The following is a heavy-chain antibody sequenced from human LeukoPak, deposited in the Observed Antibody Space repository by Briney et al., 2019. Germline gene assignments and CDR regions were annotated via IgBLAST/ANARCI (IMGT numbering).Heavy chain of an antibody. V-gene: IGHV3-30*01. CDR2: ISYDGSNK. CDR1: GFTFSSYA. CDR3: ARDVGMGRAYYFDF. D-gene: IGHD3-10*01. Sequence: TGRSLRLSCAASGFTFSSYAMHWVRQAPGKGLEWVAVISYDGSNKYYADSVKGRFTISRGNSKNTLYLQMNSLRAEDTAVYYCARDVGMGRAYYFDFWGQGTLVTVSS. J-gene: IGHJ4*02.